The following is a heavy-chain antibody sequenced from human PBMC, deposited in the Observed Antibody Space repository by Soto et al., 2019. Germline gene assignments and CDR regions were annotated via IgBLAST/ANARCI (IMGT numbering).Heavy chain of an antibody. V-gene: IGHV5-51*01. D-gene: IGHD3-22*01. CDR3: ARQLYYYDSSGPLDY. Sequence: GESLKISRKGSGDSFTHYWIGWVRQMPGKGLEWMGIIYPDDSDTRYSPSFQGQVTISADKSISTAYLQWSSLKASDTAMYYCARQLYYYDSSGPLDYWGQGTLVTVSS. CDR1: GDSFTHYW. CDR2: IYPDDSDT. J-gene: IGHJ4*02.